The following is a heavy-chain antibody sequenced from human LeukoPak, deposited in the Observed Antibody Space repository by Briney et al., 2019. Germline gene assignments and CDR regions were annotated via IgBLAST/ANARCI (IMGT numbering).Heavy chain of an antibody. Sequence: SETLSLTCTVSGGSISSYYWSWIRQPPGKGLEWIGYIYYSGSTNYNPSLKSRVTISVDTSKNQFSLKLSSVTAADTAVYYCARVPIRRGAVTNAFDIWGQGTMVTVSS. CDR3: ARVPIRRGAVTNAFDI. D-gene: IGHD4-17*01. J-gene: IGHJ3*02. V-gene: IGHV4-59*01. CDR2: IYYSGST. CDR1: GGSISSYY.